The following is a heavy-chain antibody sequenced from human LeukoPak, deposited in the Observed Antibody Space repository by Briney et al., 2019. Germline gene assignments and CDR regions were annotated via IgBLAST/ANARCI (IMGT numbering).Heavy chain of an antibody. Sequence: GGSLRLSCAASGFTFSSYAMSWVRQAPGKGLEWVSAISGSGGSTYYADSVKGRFTISRDNSKNTLYLQMNSLRAEDTAVYHCAKDTYCSSTSCYTWGYDYWGQGTLVTVSS. CDR1: GFTFSSYA. V-gene: IGHV3-23*01. CDR3: AKDTYCSSTSCYTWGYDY. J-gene: IGHJ4*02. CDR2: ISGSGGST. D-gene: IGHD2-2*02.